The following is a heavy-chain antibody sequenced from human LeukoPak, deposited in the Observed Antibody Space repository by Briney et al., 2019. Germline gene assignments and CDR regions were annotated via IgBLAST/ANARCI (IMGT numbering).Heavy chain of an antibody. Sequence: GASVKVSCKASGYTFTGYHMHWVRQAPGQGLEWMGWIAPNSGGTNYAQKFQGRVTMTRDTSISTAYIEVSRLRSDDTAVYYCAREYSSSSGRLYDYWGQGTLVTVSS. CDR2: IAPNSGGT. CDR1: GYTFTGYH. CDR3: AREYSSSSGRLYDY. D-gene: IGHD6-6*01. V-gene: IGHV1-2*02. J-gene: IGHJ4*02.